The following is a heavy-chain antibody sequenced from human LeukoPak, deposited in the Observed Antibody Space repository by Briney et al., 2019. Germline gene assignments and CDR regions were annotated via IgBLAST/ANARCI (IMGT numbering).Heavy chain of an antibody. CDR2: ISYDGSNK. J-gene: IGHJ4*02. CDR3: AKDTPAFQQWQVEVDY. CDR1: GFTFSHYA. Sequence: GGSLRLSCAASGFTFSHYAMTWVRQAPGKGLEWVAVISYDGSNKYYADSVKGRFTISRDNSKNTLYLQMNSLRAEDTAVYYCAKDTPAFQQWQVEVDYWGQGTLVTVSS. D-gene: IGHD6-19*01. V-gene: IGHV3-30*18.